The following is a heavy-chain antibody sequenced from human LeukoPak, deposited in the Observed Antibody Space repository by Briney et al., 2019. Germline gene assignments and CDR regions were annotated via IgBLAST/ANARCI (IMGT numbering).Heavy chain of an antibody. Sequence: PGESLTLSCAVSGFTFSSYEMNWVRQAPGKGLELDSYISSSGSTIYYADSVKGRFTISRDNAKKSLYLKMNSLRAEDTAVYYCARDPGDSSGYVFDYWGQGTLVTVSS. CDR3: ARDPGDSSGYVFDY. V-gene: IGHV3-48*03. J-gene: IGHJ4*02. D-gene: IGHD3-22*01. CDR2: ISSSGSTI. CDR1: GFTFSSYE.